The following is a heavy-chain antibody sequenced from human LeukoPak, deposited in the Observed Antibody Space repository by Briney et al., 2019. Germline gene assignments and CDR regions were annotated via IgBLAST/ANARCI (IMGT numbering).Heavy chain of an antibody. V-gene: IGHV1-3*01. CDR2: INAGNGNT. J-gene: IGHJ5*02. CDR3: ARAYCGGDCSPPNWFDP. Sequence: ASVKVSCKASGYTFTSYAMHWVRQAPGQRLEWMGWINAGNGNTKYSQKFQGRVTITRDTSTSTVYMELSSLRSEDTAVYYCARAYCGGDCSPPNWFDPWGQGTLVTVSS. D-gene: IGHD2-21*02. CDR1: GYTFTSYA.